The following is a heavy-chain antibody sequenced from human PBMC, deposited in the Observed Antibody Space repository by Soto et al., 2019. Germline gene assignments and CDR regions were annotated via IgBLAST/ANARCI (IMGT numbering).Heavy chain of an antibody. CDR2: IYYSGST. CDR3: ARASYYYDSSGYYKSYYFDY. J-gene: IGHJ4*02. D-gene: IGHD3-22*01. CDR1: GGSISSSSYY. V-gene: IGHV4-39*07. Sequence: TLSLTCTVSGGSISSSSYYWCWIRQPPGKGLEWIGSIYYSGSTYYNPSLKSRVTISVDKSKNQFSLKLSSVTAADTAVYYCARASYYYDSSGYYKSYYFDYWGQGTLVTVS.